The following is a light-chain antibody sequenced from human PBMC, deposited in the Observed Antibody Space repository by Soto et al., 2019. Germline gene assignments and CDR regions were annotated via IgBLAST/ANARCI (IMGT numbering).Light chain of an antibody. J-gene: IGKJ3*01. CDR1: QSINNW. Sequence: DIEMTQSPSTLSASVGDRVIITCRASQSINNWLAWYQQKPGKAPKLLIYEASSLEGGVPSRFSGSGSGTEFTLTISSLQPDDFANYYRQQYNTYSLFGPGTKVEIK. V-gene: IGKV1-5*01. CDR2: EAS. CDR3: QQYNTYSL.